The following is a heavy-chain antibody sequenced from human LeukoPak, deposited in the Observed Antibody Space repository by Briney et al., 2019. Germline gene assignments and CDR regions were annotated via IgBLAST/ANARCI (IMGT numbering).Heavy chain of an antibody. J-gene: IGHJ4*02. CDR1: XXXXXXXX. V-gene: IGHV3-30-3*01. CDR2: XSXDXSNK. CDR3: SYGSGSYSYYFDY. Sequence: GGSXRLSCAAXXXXXXXXXXXXVXXXXXXXXXXVXVXSXDXSNKXYAXSVKXRXTISRDNSKNTLYLQMNSLRAEXTAVYYCSYGSGSYSYYFDYWGQGTLVTVSS. D-gene: IGHD3-10*01.